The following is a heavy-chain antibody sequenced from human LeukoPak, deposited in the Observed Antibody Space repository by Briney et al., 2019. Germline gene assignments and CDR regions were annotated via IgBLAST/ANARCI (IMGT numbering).Heavy chain of an antibody. Sequence: TGGSLRLSCAASGFTFSSYWMSWVRQAPGKGLEWVANIKQDGSEKYYVDSVKGRFTISRDNAKNSLYLQMNSLRAEDTAVYYCARLVGSSSSWYRCDYWGQGTLVTVSS. CDR3: ARLVGSSSSWYRCDY. CDR1: GFTFSSYW. V-gene: IGHV3-7*01. D-gene: IGHD6-13*01. CDR2: IKQDGSEK. J-gene: IGHJ4*02.